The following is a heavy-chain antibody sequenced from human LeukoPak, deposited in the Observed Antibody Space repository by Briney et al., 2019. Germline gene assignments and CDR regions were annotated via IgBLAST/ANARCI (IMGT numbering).Heavy chain of an antibody. CDR1: GFTFSSYG. V-gene: IGHV3-30*18. CDR3: AKDMSSALYYYYGMDV. CDR2: ISYDGSNK. Sequence: GRSLRLSCAASGFTFSSYGMHWARQAPGKGLEWVAVISYDGSNKYYADSVKGRFTISRDNSKNTLYLQMNSLRAEDTAVYYCAKDMSSALYYYYGMDVWGQGTTVTVSS. D-gene: IGHD3-22*01. J-gene: IGHJ6*02.